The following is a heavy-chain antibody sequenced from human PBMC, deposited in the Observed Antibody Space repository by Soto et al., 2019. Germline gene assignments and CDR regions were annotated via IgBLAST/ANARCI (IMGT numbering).Heavy chain of an antibody. V-gene: IGHV1-46*01. J-gene: IGHJ4*02. CDR3: ARVPVRRGVSIDY. D-gene: IGHD6-13*01. Sequence: QVQLVQSGAEVKKPGASVKVSCKASGYTFTSYYMHWVRQASGQGLEWMGIINPSGGSTSYAQKFQGRVTMTRDTSRSTVYMELSSLRSEDTAVYYCARVPVRRGVSIDYWGQGTLVTVSS. CDR1: GYTFTSYY. CDR2: INPSGGST.